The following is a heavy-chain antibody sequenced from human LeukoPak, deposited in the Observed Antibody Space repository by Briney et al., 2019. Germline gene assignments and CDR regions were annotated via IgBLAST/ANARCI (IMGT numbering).Heavy chain of an antibody. CDR1: GGSISSGGYY. Sequence: SETLSLTCTVSGGSISSGGYYWSWIRQHPGKGLEWIGYIYYSGSTYYNPSLKSRVTISVDTSKNQFSLKLSSVTAADTAVYYCARVTGRYYYDSSGLFDYWGQGTLVTVSS. J-gene: IGHJ4*02. CDR2: IYYSGST. D-gene: IGHD3-22*01. CDR3: ARVTGRYYYDSSGLFDY. V-gene: IGHV4-31*03.